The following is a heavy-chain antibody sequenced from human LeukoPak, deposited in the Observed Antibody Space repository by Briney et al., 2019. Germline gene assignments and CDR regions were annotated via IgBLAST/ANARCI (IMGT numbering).Heavy chain of an antibody. V-gene: IGHV3-7*03. CDR1: GFTFSSYW. CDR2: IKQDGSEK. J-gene: IGHJ4*02. CDR3: ARAIVPSYASGWYYFDY. Sequence: GGSLRLSCAASGFTFSSYWMSWVRQAPGKGLEWVANIKQDGSEKYYVDSVKGRFTISRDNAKNSLYLQMNSLRAEDTAVYYCARAIVPSYASGWYYFDYWGQGTLVTVSS. D-gene: IGHD6-19*01.